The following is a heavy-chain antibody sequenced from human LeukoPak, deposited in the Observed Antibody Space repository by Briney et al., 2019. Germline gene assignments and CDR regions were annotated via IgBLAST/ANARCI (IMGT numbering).Heavy chain of an antibody. CDR1: GFTFSSYA. J-gene: IGHJ4*02. Sequence: GGSLRLSCAASGFTFSSYAMSWVRQAPGKGLEWVSVIYSGGSTYYADSVKGRFTIARNNSKNTLYLQMNSLRAEDTALYYCARVSTSGGNSFDFWGQGTLVTVSS. CDR3: ARVSTSGGNSFDF. D-gene: IGHD1-14*01. CDR2: IYSGGST. V-gene: IGHV3-53*01.